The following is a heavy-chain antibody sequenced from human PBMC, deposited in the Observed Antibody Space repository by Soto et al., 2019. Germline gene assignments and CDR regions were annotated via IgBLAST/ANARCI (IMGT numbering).Heavy chain of an antibody. Sequence: EVQLVESGGGVVQPGGSLRLSCAASGFTFIGYWMHWVRQGPGKGLVWVARINNDGIDTTYADSVKGRFTISRDNTKNMVYLEMNRHRADDTAVYYYARDGSMVRERWFDPWGQGTLVTVSS. D-gene: IGHD3-10*01. J-gene: IGHJ5*02. CDR3: ARDGSMVRERWFDP. V-gene: IGHV3-74*03. CDR2: INNDGIDT. CDR1: GFTFIGYW.